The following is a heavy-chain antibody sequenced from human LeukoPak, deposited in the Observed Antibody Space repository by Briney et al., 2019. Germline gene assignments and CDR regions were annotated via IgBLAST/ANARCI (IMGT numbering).Heavy chain of an antibody. D-gene: IGHD6-13*01. CDR1: GFTFSNYW. J-gene: IGHJ4*02. CDR2: IKQDGSEK. Sequence: GGSLRLSCAASGFTFSNYWMSWVRQAPGKGLEWVANIKQDGSEKFYVDSVKGRFTISRDNAKNSLYLQMNSLRAEDTAVYYCARVGIAAAGNYYFDYWGQGTLVTVSS. V-gene: IGHV3-7*01. CDR3: ARVGIAAAGNYYFDY.